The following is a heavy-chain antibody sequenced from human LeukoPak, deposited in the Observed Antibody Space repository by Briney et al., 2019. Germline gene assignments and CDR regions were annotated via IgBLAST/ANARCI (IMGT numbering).Heavy chain of an antibody. Sequence: GASVKVSCKASGYTFTGYYMHWVRQAPGQGLEWMGWINPNSGSTNYAQKFQGRVTMTRDTSISTAYMELSRLRSDDTAVYYCARTVARNWFDPWGQGTLVTISS. CDR3: ARTVARNWFDP. CDR1: GYTFTGYY. D-gene: IGHD5-12*01. CDR2: INPNSGST. V-gene: IGHV1-2*02. J-gene: IGHJ5*02.